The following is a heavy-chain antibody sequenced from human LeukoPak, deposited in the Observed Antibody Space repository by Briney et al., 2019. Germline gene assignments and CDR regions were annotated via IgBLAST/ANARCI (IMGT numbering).Heavy chain of an antibody. D-gene: IGHD5/OR15-5a*01. J-gene: IGHJ4*02. CDR1: GYTLTGYY. Sequence: ASVKVSCKASGYTLTGYYMHWVRQAPGQGLEWVGWINPNSGGTNYAQKFQGRVTMTRDTSLTTAYMELSRLTSDDTAVYYCARKSVSGQFDYWGQGTLVTVSS. CDR2: INPNSGGT. V-gene: IGHV1-2*02. CDR3: ARKSVSGQFDY.